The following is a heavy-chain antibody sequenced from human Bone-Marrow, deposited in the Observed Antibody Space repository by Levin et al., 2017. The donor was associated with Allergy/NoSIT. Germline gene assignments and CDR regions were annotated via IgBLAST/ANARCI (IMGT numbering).Heavy chain of an antibody. J-gene: IGHJ5*02. CDR3: ARSMGISVSRWGAFDP. V-gene: IGHV4-59*11. D-gene: IGHD1-26*01. CDR1: GGSLSNHF. Sequence: SETLSLTCTVPGGSLSNHFWSWIRQAPGKGLEWIGNIYYNGTTHYNPSLKSRVTMSVDTSKNQFSLRLTSMVAADTALYFCARSMGISVSRWGAFDPWGQGTLVTVSS. CDR2: IYYNGTT.